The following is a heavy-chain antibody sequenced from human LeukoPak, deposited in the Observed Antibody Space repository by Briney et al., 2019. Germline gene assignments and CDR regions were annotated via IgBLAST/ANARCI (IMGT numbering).Heavy chain of an antibody. CDR3: AKDSPDCSGGSCYSDYFDY. CDR2: ISYDGSNK. D-gene: IGHD2-15*01. CDR1: GFNFSSYG. J-gene: IGHJ4*02. Sequence: GGSLRLSCAASGFNFSSYGMHWVRQAPGKGLEWVAVISYDGSNKYYADSVKGRFTISRDNSKNTLYLQMNSLRAEDTAVYYCAKDSPDCSGGSCYSDYFDYWGQGTLVTVSS. V-gene: IGHV3-30*18.